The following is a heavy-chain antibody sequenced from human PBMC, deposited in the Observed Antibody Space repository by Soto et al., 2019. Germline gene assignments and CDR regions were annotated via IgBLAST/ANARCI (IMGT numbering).Heavy chain of an antibody. V-gene: IGHV4-30-4*01. D-gene: IGHD2-2*01. CDR2: IYYSGST. CDR1: GGSISSGDYY. Sequence: KPSETLSLTCTVSGGSISSGDYYWSWIRQPPGKGLEWIGYIYYSGSTYYNPSLKSRVTISVDTSKNQFSLKLSSVTAADTAVYYCARGSVVVPAAISYWGQGTLVTAPQ. J-gene: IGHJ4*02. CDR3: ARGSVVVPAAISY.